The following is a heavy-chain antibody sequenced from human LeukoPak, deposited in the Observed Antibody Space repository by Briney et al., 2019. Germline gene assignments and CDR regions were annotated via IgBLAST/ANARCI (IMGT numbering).Heavy chain of an antibody. CDR1: GGSISSYY. CDR2: IYYSGST. CDR3: ARGGLSGYYNDAFDI. V-gene: IGHV4-59*12. J-gene: IGHJ3*02. D-gene: IGHD3-9*01. Sequence: SETLSLTCTVSGGSISSYYWSWIRQPPGKGLEWIGYIYYSGSTNYNPSLKSRVTISVDTSKNQFSLKLSSVTAADTAVYYCARGGLSGYYNDAFDIWGQGTMVTVSS.